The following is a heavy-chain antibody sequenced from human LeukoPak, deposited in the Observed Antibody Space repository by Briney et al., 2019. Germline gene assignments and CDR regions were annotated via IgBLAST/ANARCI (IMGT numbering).Heavy chain of an antibody. V-gene: IGHV3-43*02. J-gene: IGHJ4*02. CDR3: AKHTGRGWDFDY. CDR1: GFTFDDYA. D-gene: IGHD6-19*01. Sequence: GGSLRLSCAASGFTFDDYAMHWARQAPGKGLEWVSLINGGGGRTYYADSVKGRFTISRDNNKKSLYLQMNTLRTEDTALYYSAKHTGRGWDFDYWGRGTLVTVSS. CDR2: INGGGGRT.